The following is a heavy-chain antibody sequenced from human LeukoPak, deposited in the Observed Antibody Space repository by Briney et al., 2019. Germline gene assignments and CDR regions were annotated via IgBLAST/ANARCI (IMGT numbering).Heavy chain of an antibody. CDR2: INQGGSIK. D-gene: IGHD3-3*01. Sequence: PGGSLRLSCEASGFALSNSWMTWIRRAPGKGLEWVANINQGGSIKNYVDSVKGRFTISRDDAKNSVFLQMNSLRVEDTAVYYCGTGGGFLVDQWGQGTLVTVSS. V-gene: IGHV3-7*01. CDR1: GFALSNSW. J-gene: IGHJ4*02. CDR3: GTGGGFLVDQ.